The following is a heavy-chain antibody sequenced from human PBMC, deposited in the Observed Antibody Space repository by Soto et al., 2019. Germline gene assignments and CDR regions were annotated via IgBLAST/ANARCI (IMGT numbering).Heavy chain of an antibody. D-gene: IGHD3-16*02. Sequence: SETLSLTCTVSGGSISSYYLSWIRQPPGKGLEWIVYIYYSGSTNYNPSLKSRVTISVDTSKNQFSLKLSSVTAADTAVYYCARVRAVTFGGVIALSAFDIWGQGTMVTVSS. J-gene: IGHJ3*02. CDR2: IYYSGST. V-gene: IGHV4-59*01. CDR1: GGSISSYY. CDR3: ARVRAVTFGGVIALSAFDI.